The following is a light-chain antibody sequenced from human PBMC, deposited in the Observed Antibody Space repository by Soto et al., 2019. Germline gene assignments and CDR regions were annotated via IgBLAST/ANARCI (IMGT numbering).Light chain of an antibody. V-gene: IGKV1-5*03. CDR2: KAS. CDR1: QSISDW. CDR3: QQYNSYSRA. Sequence: DIKMTQSPSTLSASVGDRVTITCRASQSISDWLAWYQQKPGKAPKLLIYKASSLESGVPSTFSGSGSGTDFALTISSLQPDDFATYYCQQYNSYSRACGQGTKVEV. J-gene: IGKJ1*01.